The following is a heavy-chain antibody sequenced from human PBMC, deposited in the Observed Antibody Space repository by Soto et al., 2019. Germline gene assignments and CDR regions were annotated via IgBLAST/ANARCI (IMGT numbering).Heavy chain of an antibody. Sequence: SETLSLTCTVSGGSISSYYWSWIRQPPGKGLEWIGYIYYSGSTNYNPSLKSRVTISVDTSKNQFSLKLSSVTAADTAVYYCARLVWGLYYYYMDVWGKGTTVTVSS. CDR2: IYYSGST. J-gene: IGHJ6*03. V-gene: IGHV4-59*08. CDR3: ARLVWGLYYYYMDV. D-gene: IGHD7-27*01. CDR1: GGSISSYY.